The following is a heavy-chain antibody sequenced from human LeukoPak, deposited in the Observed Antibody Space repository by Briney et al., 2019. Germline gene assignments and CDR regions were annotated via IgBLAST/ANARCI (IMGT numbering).Heavy chain of an antibody. J-gene: IGHJ4*02. CDR1: GFTFDDYA. CDR2: ISWNSGSI. V-gene: IGHV3-9*01. CDR3: ALGDNRDYIAADYFDY. D-gene: IGHD6-13*01. Sequence: DRSLRLSCAASGFTFDDYAMHWVRQAPGKGLEWVSGISWNSGSIGYADSVKGRFTISRDNAKNSLYLQMNSLRAEDTALYYCALGDNRDYIAADYFDYWGQGTLVTVSS.